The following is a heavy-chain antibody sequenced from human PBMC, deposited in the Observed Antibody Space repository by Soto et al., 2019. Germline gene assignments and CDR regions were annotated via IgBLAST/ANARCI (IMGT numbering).Heavy chain of an antibody. V-gene: IGHV3-30*18. D-gene: IGHD3-16*01. Sequence: GRSLRLSCAASRFPVSTYGMHWVRQPPGKWLEGVAVISSDGREKYYADSVKGRFTISRHNYKNTVYLQMDSLSPEDSAVYFCAKDCRYNYDTESFDIWGQGTMVTVS. J-gene: IGHJ3*02. CDR2: ISSDGREK. CDR1: RFPVSTYG. CDR3: AKDCRYNYDTESFDI.